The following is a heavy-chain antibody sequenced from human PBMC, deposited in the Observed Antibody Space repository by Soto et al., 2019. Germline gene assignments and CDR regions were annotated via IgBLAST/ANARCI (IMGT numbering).Heavy chain of an antibody. CDR1: GYTFTSYG. V-gene: IGHV1-18*01. Sequence: ASVKVSCKASGYTFTSYGISWVRQAPGQGLEWMGWISAYNGNTNYAQKLQGRVTMTTDTSTSTAYMELRSLRSDDTAVYYCARVVSAAMWPRDDYWGQGTLVTGSA. J-gene: IGHJ4*02. CDR2: ISAYNGNT. CDR3: ARVVSAAMWPRDDY. D-gene: IGHD2-2*01.